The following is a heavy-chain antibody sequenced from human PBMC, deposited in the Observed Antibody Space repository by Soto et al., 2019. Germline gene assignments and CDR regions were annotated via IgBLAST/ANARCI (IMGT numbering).Heavy chain of an antibody. Sequence: ASVKVSCKASGYTFTSYDINWVRQATGQGLEWMGWMNPNSGNTGYAQKFQGRVTMTRNTSISTAYMGLSSLRSEDTAVYYCARVGITIFGDYYYGMDVWGQGTTVTVSS. CDR2: MNPNSGNT. V-gene: IGHV1-8*01. J-gene: IGHJ6*02. D-gene: IGHD3-3*01. CDR1: GYTFTSYD. CDR3: ARVGITIFGDYYYGMDV.